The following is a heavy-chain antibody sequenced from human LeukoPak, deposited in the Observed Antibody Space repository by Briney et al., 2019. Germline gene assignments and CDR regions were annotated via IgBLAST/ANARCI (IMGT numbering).Heavy chain of an antibody. Sequence: GGSLRLSCAASGFTFSYYSVTWVRQAPGKGLEWVSAIMSSCTYIYYADSVKGRFTISRDNAKNSLYLQMKSLRAEDTAVYYCARLREVVIIPAAVDYWGQGTLVTVSS. V-gene: IGHV3-21*01. CDR1: GFTFSYYS. CDR2: IMSSCTYI. CDR3: ARLREVVIIPAAVDY. J-gene: IGHJ4*02. D-gene: IGHD2-2*01.